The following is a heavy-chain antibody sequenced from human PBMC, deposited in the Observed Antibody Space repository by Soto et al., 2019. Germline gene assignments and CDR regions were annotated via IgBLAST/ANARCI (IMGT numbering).Heavy chain of an antibody. V-gene: IGHV1-69*13. CDR3: ARRRSILSGMDV. CDR2: IIPIFGTA. CDR1: GGTFSSYA. Sequence: SVKVSCKASGGTFSSYAISCVRQAPGQGLEWMGGIIPIFGTANYAQKFQGRVTITADESTSTAYMELSSLRSEDTAVYYCARRRSILSGMDVWGQGTTVTVSS. J-gene: IGHJ6*02.